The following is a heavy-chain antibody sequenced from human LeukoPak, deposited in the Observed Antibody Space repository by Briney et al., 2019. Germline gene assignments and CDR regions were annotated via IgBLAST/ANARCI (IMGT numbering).Heavy chain of an antibody. CDR1: GFTLSNYE. V-gene: IGHV3-48*03. D-gene: IGHD3-16*01. J-gene: IGHJ4*02. CDR2: INSGGTTT. Sequence: GGSLRLSCTASGFTLSNYEMKWVRQAPGKGLEWISYINSGGTTTYYADSVKGRFTISRDSAKNSLYLQMNSLGAEDTAVYYCARHTYTSGKFDCWGQGTLVTVS. CDR3: ARHTYTSGKFDC.